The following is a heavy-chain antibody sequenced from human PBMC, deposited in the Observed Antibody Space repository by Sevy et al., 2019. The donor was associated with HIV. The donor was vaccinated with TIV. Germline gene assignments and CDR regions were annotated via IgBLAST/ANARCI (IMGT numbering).Heavy chain of an antibody. V-gene: IGHV4-61*01. Sequence: ETLSLTCTVSGGSISSRSYYWSWIRQPPGKGLEWIGSVYYSGSTSYNPSLKSRVTISVDTSKNQFFLKLSSVTAADTAVYYCARDFSWNGLDYWGQGTLVTVSS. D-gene: IGHD1-1*01. CDR3: ARDFSWNGLDY. J-gene: IGHJ4*02. CDR1: GGSISSRSYY. CDR2: VYYSGST.